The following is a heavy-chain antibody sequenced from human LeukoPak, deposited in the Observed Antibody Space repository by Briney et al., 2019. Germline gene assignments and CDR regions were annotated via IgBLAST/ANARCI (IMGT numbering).Heavy chain of an antibody. CDR2: IIPIFGTA. J-gene: IGHJ4*02. CDR1: GGTFSSYA. V-gene: IGHV1-69*05. Sequence: GASVKVSCKASGGTFSSYAISWVRQAPGQGPEWMGGIIPIFGTANYAQKFQGRVTMTRDTSTSTVYMELSSLRSEDTAVYYCARASLSGMVITTIDYWGQGTLVTVSS. CDR3: ARASLSGMVITTIDY. D-gene: IGHD3-22*01.